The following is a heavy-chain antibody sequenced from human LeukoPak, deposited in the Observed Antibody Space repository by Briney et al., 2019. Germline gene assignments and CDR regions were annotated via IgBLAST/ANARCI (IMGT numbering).Heavy chain of an antibody. Sequence: PGGSLRLSCAASGFTFSSYAMSWVRQAPGKGLEWVSSISASGGSTNYADSVKGRFTISRDNSKNTVYLQMSSLRAEDTAVYYCAKVMKGSERLTMVRGVIIKTAGLYYMDVWGKGTTVTVSS. J-gene: IGHJ6*03. V-gene: IGHV3-23*01. D-gene: IGHD3-10*01. CDR3: AKVMKGSERLTMVRGVIIKTAGLYYMDV. CDR2: ISASGGST. CDR1: GFTFSSYA.